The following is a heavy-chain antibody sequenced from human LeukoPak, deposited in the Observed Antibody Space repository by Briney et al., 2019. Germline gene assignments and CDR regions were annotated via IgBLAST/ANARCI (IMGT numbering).Heavy chain of an antibody. D-gene: IGHD3-22*01. V-gene: IGHV4-39*01. Sequence: SETLSLTCTVSGGSISSSSYYWGWIRQPPGKGLEWIGSIYYSGSTYYNPSLKSRVTISVDTSKNQFSLKLSSVTAAGTAVYYCARFLYYYDSSGSSYFDYWGQGTLVTVSS. CDR1: GGSISSSSYY. CDR2: IYYSGST. J-gene: IGHJ4*02. CDR3: ARFLYYYDSSGSSYFDY.